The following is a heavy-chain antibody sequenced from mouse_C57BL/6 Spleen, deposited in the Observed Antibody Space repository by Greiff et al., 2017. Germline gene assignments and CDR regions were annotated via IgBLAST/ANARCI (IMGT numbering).Heavy chain of an antibody. J-gene: IGHJ1*03. CDR3: ARYSNYWYFDV. Sequence: VQLQQSGAELVRPGASVKLSCKASGYTFTDYYINWVKQRPGQGLEWIARIYPGSGNTYYNEKFKGKATLTAEKSSSTAYMQLSSLTSEDSAVYFCARYSNYWYFDVWGTGTTVTVSS. CDR1: GYTFTDYY. D-gene: IGHD2-5*01. V-gene: IGHV1-76*01. CDR2: IYPGSGNT.